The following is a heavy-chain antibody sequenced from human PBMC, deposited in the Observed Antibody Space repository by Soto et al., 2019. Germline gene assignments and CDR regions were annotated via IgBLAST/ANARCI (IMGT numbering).Heavy chain of an antibody. CDR1: GGSISSGDYY. CDR3: VRDYDYDTSRGDAFDI. J-gene: IGHJ3*02. D-gene: IGHD3-22*01. Sequence: QVQLQESGPGLVKPSQTLSLTCTVSGGSISSGDYYWSWLRHHPGKGLEWIGYIYSSGSTYYNPPLRSRVTISANTSKNQFSLRLSSVTAADTAVYYWVRDYDYDTSRGDAFDIWGQGTMVTVSS. CDR2: IYSSGST. V-gene: IGHV4-31*03.